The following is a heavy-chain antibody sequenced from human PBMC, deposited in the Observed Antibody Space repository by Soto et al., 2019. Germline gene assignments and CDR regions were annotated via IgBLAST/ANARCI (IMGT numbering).Heavy chain of an antibody. J-gene: IGHJ4*02. CDR2: ISAYNGNT. Sequence: ASVKVSCKASEYNFTSFGISWVRQAPGQGLEWMGWISAYNGNTNYAQKFQGRVTMTSDTSTATMYMELNGLKSDDTAIYLCVRSGFDFWGPGTLVTVPQ. D-gene: IGHD2-8*02. V-gene: IGHV1-18*04. CDR3: VRSGFDF. CDR1: EYNFTSFG.